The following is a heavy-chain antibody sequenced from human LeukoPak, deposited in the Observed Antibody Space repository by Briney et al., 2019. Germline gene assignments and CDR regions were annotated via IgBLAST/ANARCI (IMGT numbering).Heavy chain of an antibody. CDR3: AKDTDYYGSGSYSHFDY. CDR1: GFTFSSYA. CDR2: ISSNGGST. Sequence: GGSLRLSCAASGFTFSSYAMHWVRQAPGKGLEYVSAISSNGGSTYYANSVKGRFTISRDNSKNTLYLQMNSLRAEDTAVYYCAKDTDYYGSGSYSHFDYWGQGTLVTVSS. V-gene: IGHV3-64*01. D-gene: IGHD3-10*01. J-gene: IGHJ4*02.